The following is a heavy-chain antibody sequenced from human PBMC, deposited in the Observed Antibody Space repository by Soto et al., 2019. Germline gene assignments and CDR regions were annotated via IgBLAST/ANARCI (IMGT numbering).Heavy chain of an antibody. CDR3: ARMRGSYGFDF. Sequence: EVHLVESGGGLVKHGGSLRLSCAASGFTFSSYSMNWVRQAPGKGLEWVSSITRSTGYIDYADSVKGRFTISRDNAKNSLYLQMNSLRAEDTAVYYCARMRGSYGFDFWVQGTLVTVS. D-gene: IGHD1-26*01. CDR1: GFTFSSYS. CDR2: ITRSTGYI. J-gene: IGHJ4*02. V-gene: IGHV3-21*01.